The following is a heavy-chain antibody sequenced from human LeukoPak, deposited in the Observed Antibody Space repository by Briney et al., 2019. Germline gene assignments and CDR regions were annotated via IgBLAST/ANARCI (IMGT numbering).Heavy chain of an antibody. J-gene: IGHJ4*02. CDR3: ARGPRAAADDY. D-gene: IGHD6-13*01. Sequence: ASVKDSCKASGYTFINYAINWGRQAPGQRLEWMGWINAGNGNTKYSQKFQGRVTITRDTSASTAYMELSSLRSEDTAVYYCARGPRAAADDYWGQGTLVTVSS. CDR2: INAGNGNT. CDR1: GYTFINYA. V-gene: IGHV1-3*01.